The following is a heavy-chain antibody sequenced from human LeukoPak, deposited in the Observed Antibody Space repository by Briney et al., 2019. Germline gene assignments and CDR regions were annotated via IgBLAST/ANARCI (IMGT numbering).Heavy chain of an antibody. CDR3: ARGLGGEKDPAKYYYDSSGYYTDAFDI. CDR1: GGSISSGDYY. Sequence: PSQTLSLTCTVSGGSISSGDYYWSWIRQPPGKGLEWIGYIYYSGSTYYNPSLKSRVTISVDTSKNQFSLKLSSVTAADTAVYYCARGLGGEKDPAKYYYDSSGYYTDAFDIWGQGTMVTVSS. V-gene: IGHV4-30-4*01. CDR2: IYYSGST. D-gene: IGHD3-22*01. J-gene: IGHJ3*02.